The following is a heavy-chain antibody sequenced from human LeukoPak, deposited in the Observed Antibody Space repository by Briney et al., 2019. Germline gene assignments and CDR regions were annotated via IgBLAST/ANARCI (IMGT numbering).Heavy chain of an antibody. J-gene: IGHJ4*02. CDR1: GFTFSSYA. Sequence: GGSLRLSCAASGFTFSSYAMSWVRQAPGKGLEWVSAISGSGGSTYYADSVKGRFTISRDNSKSTLYLQMNSLRAEDTAVYYCAKATRKRTSVHYYGSGSYYPYYFDYWGQGTLVTVSS. V-gene: IGHV3-23*01. D-gene: IGHD3-10*01. CDR2: ISGSGGST. CDR3: AKATRKRTSVHYYGSGSYYPYYFDY.